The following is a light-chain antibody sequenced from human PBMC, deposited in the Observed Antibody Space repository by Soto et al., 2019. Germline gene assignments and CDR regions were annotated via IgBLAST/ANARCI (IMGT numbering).Light chain of an antibody. V-gene: IGLV1-44*01. CDR1: SSNIGSNS. CDR2: SNN. CDR3: ASWDDSLNGYV. Sequence: QSVLTQPPSASAAPGQKVTISCSGSSSNIGSNSVTWYQQLPGTAPKLLIYSNNQRPSGVPDRFSGSKSGTSATLAISGLQSEDEADYYCASWDDSLNGYVLGTGTKVTVL. J-gene: IGLJ1*01.